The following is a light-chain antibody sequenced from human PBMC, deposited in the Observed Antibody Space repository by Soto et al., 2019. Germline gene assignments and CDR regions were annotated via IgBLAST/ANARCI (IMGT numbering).Light chain of an antibody. CDR2: DAS. Sequence: DIQMTQSPSSLSASVGDRVTITCQASQDISNRLKWYQQKPGKAPKLLINDASNLEAGVPSRFSGSGSGTDFTFTISSLQPEDIATYYCQQYVNLVTFGGGTKLEIK. J-gene: IGKJ4*01. V-gene: IGKV1-33*01. CDR3: QQYVNLVT. CDR1: QDISNR.